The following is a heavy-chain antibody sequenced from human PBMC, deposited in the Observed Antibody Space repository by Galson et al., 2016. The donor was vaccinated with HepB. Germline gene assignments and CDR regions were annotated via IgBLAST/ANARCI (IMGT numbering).Heavy chain of an antibody. J-gene: IGHJ2*01. Sequence: SVKVSCKASGYTFTNYDIIWVRQATGQGLEWMGWMNPNSGNTGYAQKFQGRVTMTRNTSISTVYMDLTSPTSEDTAVYFCASDKRRNYYGMESRGKGYFDLWGRGTRITVSS. CDR3: ASDKRRNYYGMESRGKGYFDL. CDR1: GYTFTNYD. D-gene: IGHD3-10*01. CDR2: MNPNSGNT. V-gene: IGHV1-8*01.